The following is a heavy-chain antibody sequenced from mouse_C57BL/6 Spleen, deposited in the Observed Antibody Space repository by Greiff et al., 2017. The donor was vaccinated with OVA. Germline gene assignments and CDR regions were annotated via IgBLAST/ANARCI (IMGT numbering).Heavy chain of an antibody. J-gene: IGHJ2*01. CDR1: GYTFTSYW. CDR3: ARYGSSPFDY. Sequence: VQLQQSGAELVRPGTSVKLSCKASGYTFTSYWMHWVKQRPGQGLEWIGVIDPSDSYTNYNQKFKGKATLTVDTSSSTAYMQLSSLTSEDSAVYYCARYGSSPFDYWGQGTTLTVSS. D-gene: IGHD1-1*01. V-gene: IGHV1-59*01. CDR2: IDPSDSYT.